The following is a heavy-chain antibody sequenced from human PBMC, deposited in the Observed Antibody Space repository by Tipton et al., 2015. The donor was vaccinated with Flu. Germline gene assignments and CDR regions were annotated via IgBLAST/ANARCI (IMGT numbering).Heavy chain of an antibody. J-gene: IGHJ5*02. CDR2: VFYTGST. V-gene: IGHV4-59*01. CDR1: GGSISSYY. D-gene: IGHD3-10*01. CDR3: ARIQGGYYGSESYDT. Sequence: TLSLTCSVSGGSISSYYWSWIRQPPGKGLEWIGYVFYTGSTDYNPSLKSRVTISVDTSKNQFSLELISVTAADTAVYYCARIQGGYYGSESYDTWGQGMLVTASS.